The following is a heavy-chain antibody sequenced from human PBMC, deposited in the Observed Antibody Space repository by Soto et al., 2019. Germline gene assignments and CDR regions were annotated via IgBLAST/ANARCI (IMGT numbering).Heavy chain of an antibody. D-gene: IGHD6-13*01. V-gene: IGHV3-11*04. Sequence: PGGSLRLSCAASGFTFSDYYMSWIRQAPGKGLEWVSYISSSGSTIYYADSVKGRFTISRDNAKNTLYLQMNSRRAEDTAVYYCARERVLWPGAAGPNWFDPWGQGTLVTVSS. CDR3: ARERVLWPGAAGPNWFDP. J-gene: IGHJ5*02. CDR2: ISSSGSTI. CDR1: GFTFSDYY.